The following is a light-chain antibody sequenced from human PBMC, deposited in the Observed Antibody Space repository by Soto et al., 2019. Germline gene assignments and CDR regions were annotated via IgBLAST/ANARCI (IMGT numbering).Light chain of an antibody. CDR1: SSNIGAGHD. J-gene: IGLJ2*01. CDR2: GNS. V-gene: IGLV1-40*01. Sequence: QSVLTQPPSVSGAPGQRVTISCTGSSSNIGAGHDVHWYQQLPGTAPKLLIYGNSNRPSGVPDRFSGSKSGTSASLAITGLQAEDEADYYCQSYDSSLSSSIFGGGTKLTVL. CDR3: QSYDSSLSSSI.